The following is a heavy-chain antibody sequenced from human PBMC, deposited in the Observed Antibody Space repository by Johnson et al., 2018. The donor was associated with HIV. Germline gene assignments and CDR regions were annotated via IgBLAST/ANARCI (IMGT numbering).Heavy chain of an antibody. J-gene: IGHJ3*02. CDR1: EFIFDDYG. D-gene: IGHD7-27*01. CDR2: IFSVGNT. V-gene: IGHV3-66*02. CDR3: AKDLGTGDDAFDI. Sequence: EVQLVESGGGVIRPGGSLRLSCAVSEFIFDDYGMSWVRQPPGKGLEWVSLIFSVGNTYYADSVKGRFTISRDNSNNMVYLQMDSLRPEDTAVYYCAKDLGTGDDAFDIWGQGTMVTVSS.